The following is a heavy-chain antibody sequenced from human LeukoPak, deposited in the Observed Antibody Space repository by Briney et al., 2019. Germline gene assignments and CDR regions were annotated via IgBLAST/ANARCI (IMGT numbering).Heavy chain of an antibody. CDR1: GYTFTSYY. CDR2: INPSGGST. J-gene: IGHJ4*02. V-gene: IGHV1-46*01. D-gene: IGHD6-13*01. Sequence: ASVKVSCKASGYTFTSYYMHWVRQAPGQGLEWVGIINPSGGSTNYAQKFQGRVTITADESTSTAYMELSSLRSEDTAVYYCARAGFSSSSIAYWGQGTLVTVSS. CDR3: ARAGFSSSSIAY.